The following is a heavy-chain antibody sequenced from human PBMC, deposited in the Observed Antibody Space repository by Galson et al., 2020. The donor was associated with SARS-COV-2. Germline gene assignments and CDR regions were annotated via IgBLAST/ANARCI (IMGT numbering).Heavy chain of an antibody. D-gene: IGHD2-15*01. V-gene: IGHV4-34*01. Sequence: SQTLSLTCVVYGGSVSGYYWNWIRQPPGRGLEWIGEFIHIESTTFHPSLNSRASSSVHTTNNQSSLNLNSVTAADTAVYYCPRGKILTDWFDPWGQGTLGTVSS. J-gene: IGHJ5*02. CDR3: PRGKILTDWFDP. CDR2: FIHIEST. CDR1: GGSVSGYY.